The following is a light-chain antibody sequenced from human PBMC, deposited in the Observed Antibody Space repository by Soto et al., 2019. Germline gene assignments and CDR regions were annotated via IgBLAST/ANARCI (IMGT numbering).Light chain of an antibody. CDR1: SSNIGSNT. Sequence: QSVLTQPPSASGTPGQRVTISCSGSSSNIGSNTANWYQQLPGTAPKLLIYSNNQRPSGVPDRFSGSKSGTSASLAISGLQSEDEADYYCAAWDDRLSGRVFGGGTKLTVL. J-gene: IGLJ2*01. CDR2: SNN. CDR3: AAWDDRLSGRV. V-gene: IGLV1-44*01.